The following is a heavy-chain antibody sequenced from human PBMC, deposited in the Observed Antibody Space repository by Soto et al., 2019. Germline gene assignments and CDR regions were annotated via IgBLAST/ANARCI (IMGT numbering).Heavy chain of an antibody. CDR3: AKKGLGSLATYCNYGDCHYACDL. J-gene: IGHJ3*01. D-gene: IGHD2-21*02. V-gene: IGHV3-23*01. Sequence: EVQLLESGGGLVQPGGSLRLSCAASGFTFTNYAMSWVRQAPGKGLEWVSTVSGGGDGTYYADSVKGRFSTSRDNSRNTLYRQMNSLRAEDTAVYYCAKKGLGSLATYCNYGDCHYACDLWGQGTIVTVSS. CDR1: GFTFTNYA. CDR2: VSGGGDGT.